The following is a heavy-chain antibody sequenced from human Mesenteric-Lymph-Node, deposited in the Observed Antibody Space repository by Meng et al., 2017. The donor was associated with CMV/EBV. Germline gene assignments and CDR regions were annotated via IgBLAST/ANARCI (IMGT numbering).Heavy chain of an antibody. V-gene: IGHV4-31*02. D-gene: IGHD5-18*01. CDR2: IHYSVNT. CDR3: ARGARGYSYGPFDY. CDR1: GGSISSGGYY. Sequence: SGGSISSGGYYWSWIRQHPGKGLEWIGYIHYSVNTYYNPSLKSRVTISLDTSKTQFSLKLSSVTAADTAVYYCARGARGYSYGPFDYWGQGTLVTVSS. J-gene: IGHJ4*02.